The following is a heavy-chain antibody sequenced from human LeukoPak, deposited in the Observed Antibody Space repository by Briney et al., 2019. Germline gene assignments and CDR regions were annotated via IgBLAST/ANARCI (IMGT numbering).Heavy chain of an antibody. CDR1: GFSLSTSGVG. V-gene: IGHV2-5*02. D-gene: IGHD6-6*01. CDR2: IYWDDDK. J-gene: IGHJ5*02. CDR3: AHRRRSIAARRMDWFDP. Sequence: SGPTLVNPTQTLTLTCTFSGFSLSTSGVGVGWIRQPPGKALEWLALIYWDDDKRYSPSLKSRLTITKDTSKNQVVLTMTNMDPVDTATYYCAHRRRSIAARRMDWFDPWGQGTLVTVSS.